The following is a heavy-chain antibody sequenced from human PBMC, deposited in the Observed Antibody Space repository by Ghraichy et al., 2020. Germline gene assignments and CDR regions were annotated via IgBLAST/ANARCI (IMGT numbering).Heavy chain of an antibody. CDR3: ARDPRDYYFDY. V-gene: IGHV4-61*09. Sequence: SLNISCTVSGGSISSGSYYWSWIRQPAGKGLEWIGHIYTSGSTNYNPSLKSRVTMSVDTSKNQFSLKLSSVTAADTAVYYCARDPRDYYFDYWGQGTLVTVSS. J-gene: IGHJ4*02. CDR1: GGSISSGSYY. CDR2: IYTSGST. D-gene: IGHD3/OR15-3a*01.